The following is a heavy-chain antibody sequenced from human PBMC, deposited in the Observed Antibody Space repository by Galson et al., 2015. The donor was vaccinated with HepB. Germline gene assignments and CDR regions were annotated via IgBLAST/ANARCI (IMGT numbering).Heavy chain of an antibody. CDR2: ISYDGSNK. CDR3: ARPSVVVIPLGPLGY. J-gene: IGHJ4*02. CDR1: GFTFSSYA. Sequence: SLRLSCAASGFTFSSYAMHWVRQAPGKGLEWVAVISYDGSNKYYADSVKGRFTISRDNSKNTLYLQMNSLRAEDTAVYYCARPSVVVIPLGPLGYWGQGTLVTVSS. V-gene: IGHV3-30-3*01. D-gene: IGHD3-22*01.